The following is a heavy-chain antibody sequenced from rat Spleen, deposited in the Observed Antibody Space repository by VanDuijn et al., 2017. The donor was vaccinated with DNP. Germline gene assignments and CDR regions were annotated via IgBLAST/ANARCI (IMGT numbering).Heavy chain of an antibody. Sequence: EVQLVESGGDLVQSGRSLKVSCAASGFTFSDYNMAWVRQAPKGGLEWVATISISGSTTSYPDSVKGRFTISRDNAKSCLYLQMNSLKSEDTATYYCARQRVMYTTATGFAYWGQGTLVTVSS. CDR3: ARQRVMYTTATGFAY. CDR2: ISISGSTT. CDR1: GFTFSDYN. V-gene: IGHV5S10*01. D-gene: IGHD1-6*01. J-gene: IGHJ3*01.